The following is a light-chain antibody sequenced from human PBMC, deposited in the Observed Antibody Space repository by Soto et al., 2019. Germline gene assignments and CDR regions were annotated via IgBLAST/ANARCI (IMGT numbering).Light chain of an antibody. Sequence: DIQMTQSPSTLSASVGDGVTITCRASQNIGSWLAWYQQKPGEAPKLLISKATNLQSGVPSRFSGSGSGTDFSLTICSLQPVDSATYFCQQYNDFQYSFGPGTKLDI. J-gene: IGKJ2*01. V-gene: IGKV1-5*03. CDR3: QQYNDFQYS. CDR2: KAT. CDR1: QNIGSW.